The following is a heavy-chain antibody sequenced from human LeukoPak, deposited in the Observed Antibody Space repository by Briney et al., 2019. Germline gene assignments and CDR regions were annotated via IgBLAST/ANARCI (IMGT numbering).Heavy chain of an antibody. CDR3: ARGDTYYYDSSGYYPSTTFDH. CDR2: INPNSGGT. CDR1: GYTFTGHY. V-gene: IGHV1-2*02. Sequence: ASVKVSCKASGYTFTGHYMHWVRQAPGQGLEWMGWINPNSGGTNYAQKFQGRVSMTRDTFISTAYMELSSLRSDDTAVYYCARGDTYYYDSSGYYPSTTFDHWGQGTLVTVSS. D-gene: IGHD3-22*01. J-gene: IGHJ4*02.